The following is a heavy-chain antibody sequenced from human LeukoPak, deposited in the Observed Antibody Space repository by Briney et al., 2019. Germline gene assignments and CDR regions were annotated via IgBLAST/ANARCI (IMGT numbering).Heavy chain of an antibody. D-gene: IGHD3-16*01. CDR3: VKEVSFGEMGGDI. Sequence: PGGSLRLSCEGSGFSFSNYKINWVRQTPGKGLEWVTFIKSDGSEKDYADSVKGRFTISRDNSKSTLYLQMNSLRAEDMALYHCVKEVSFGEMGGDIWGQGTLVTVSS. J-gene: IGHJ4*02. V-gene: IGHV3-30*02. CDR1: GFSFSNYK. CDR2: IKSDGSEK.